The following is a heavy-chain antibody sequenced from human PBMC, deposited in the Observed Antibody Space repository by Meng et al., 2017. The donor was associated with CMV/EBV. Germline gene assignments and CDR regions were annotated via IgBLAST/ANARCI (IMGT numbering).Heavy chain of an antibody. J-gene: IGHJ3*02. D-gene: IGHD2-15*01. CDR1: GGSISSSSYS. CDR2: IYYSGST. Sequence: PETLSLTCTVSGGSISSSSYSWGWIRQPPGKGLEWIGSIYYSGSTYYNPSLKSRVTISVDTSKNQFSLKLSSVTAADTAVYYCARGDGCSGGSCYGAGGFDIWGQGTMVTVSS. V-gene: IGHV4-39*07. CDR3: ARGDGCSGGSCYGAGGFDI.